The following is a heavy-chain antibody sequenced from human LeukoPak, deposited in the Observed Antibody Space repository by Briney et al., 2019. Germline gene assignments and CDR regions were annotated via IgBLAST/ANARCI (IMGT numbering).Heavy chain of an antibody. CDR3: ARVAINGNYDLLTV. J-gene: IGHJ4*02. CDR1: GYSISSGYY. D-gene: IGHD3-9*01. V-gene: IGHV4-38-2*02. Sequence: SETLSLTCTVSGYSISSGYYWGWIRQPPGRGLEWIGSIYHSGSTYYNPSLRSRLTISVDTSKNQFSLKLSSVTAADTAIYYYARVAINGNYDLLTVWGQGTLVTVSS. CDR2: IYHSGST.